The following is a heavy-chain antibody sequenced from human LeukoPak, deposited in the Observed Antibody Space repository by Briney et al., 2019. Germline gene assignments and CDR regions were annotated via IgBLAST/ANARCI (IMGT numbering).Heavy chain of an antibody. CDR2: IYYSGST. D-gene: IGHD3-22*01. V-gene: IGHV4-31*03. Sequence: PSETLSLTCTVSGGSISSGGYYWSWIRQHPGKGLEWIGYIYYSGSTYYNPSLKSRVTISVDTSKNQFSLKLSSVTAADTAVYYCAREPNATYRSMIVGGGAFDIWGQGTMVTVSS. J-gene: IGHJ3*02. CDR1: GGSISSGGYY. CDR3: AREPNATYRSMIVGGGAFDI.